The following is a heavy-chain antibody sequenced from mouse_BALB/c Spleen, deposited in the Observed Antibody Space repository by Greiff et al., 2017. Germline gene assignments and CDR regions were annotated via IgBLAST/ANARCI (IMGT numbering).Heavy chain of an antibody. CDR2: IYPGSGST. V-gene: IGHV1-55*01. CDR3: ARGSTVVATDY. J-gene: IGHJ2*01. D-gene: IGHD1-1*01. CDR1: GYNFTSYW. Sequence: QVQLQQPGAELVKPGTSVKLSCKASGYNFTSYWINWVKLRPGQGLEWIGDIYPGSGSTNYNEKFKSKATLTVDTSSSTAYMQLSSLASEDSALYYCARGSTVVATDYWGQGTTLTVSS.